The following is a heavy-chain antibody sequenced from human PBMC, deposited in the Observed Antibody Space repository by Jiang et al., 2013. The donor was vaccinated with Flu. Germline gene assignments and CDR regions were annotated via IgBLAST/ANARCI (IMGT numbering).Heavy chain of an antibody. CDR2: IYSGGST. CDR1: GFTVSSNY. J-gene: IGHJ4*02. Sequence: LLESGGGLVQPGGSLRLSCAASGFTVSSNYMSWVRQAPGKGLEWVSVIYSGGSTYYADSVKGRFTISRDNSKNTLYLQMNSLRAEDTAVYYCATDRAHYDSSGYLDYWGQGTLVTVSS. CDR3: ATDRAHYDSSGYLDY. D-gene: IGHD3-22*01. V-gene: IGHV3-66*01.